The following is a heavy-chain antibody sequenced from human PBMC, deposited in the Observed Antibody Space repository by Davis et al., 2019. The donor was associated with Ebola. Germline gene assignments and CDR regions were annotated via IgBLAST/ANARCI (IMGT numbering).Heavy chain of an antibody. CDR2: IIPIFGAA. CDR3: ARSITMIVVGHFDY. V-gene: IGHV1-69*05. J-gene: IGHJ4*02. Sequence: AASVKVSCKASGGTFSSYAISWVRQAPGQGLEWMGGIIPIFGAANYAQKFQGRVTMTTDTSTSTAYMELRSLRSDDTAVYYCARSITMIVVGHFDYWGQGTLVTVSS. CDR1: GGTFSSYA. D-gene: IGHD3-22*01.